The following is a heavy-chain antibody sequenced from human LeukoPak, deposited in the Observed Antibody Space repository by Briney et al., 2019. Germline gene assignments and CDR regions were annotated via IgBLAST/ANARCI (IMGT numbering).Heavy chain of an antibody. Sequence: PSEALSLPSTVSGGSISSSSYYWGWIRPPPGKGLEWIGIIYYSGSTYYNPSLKSRVTISVDTSKNQFSLKLSSVTAADTAVYYCARGNPLRAFDIWGQGTMVTVSS. J-gene: IGHJ3*02. CDR2: IYYSGST. V-gene: IGHV4-39*07. D-gene: IGHD3-16*01. CDR1: GGSISSSSYY. CDR3: ARGNPLRAFDI.